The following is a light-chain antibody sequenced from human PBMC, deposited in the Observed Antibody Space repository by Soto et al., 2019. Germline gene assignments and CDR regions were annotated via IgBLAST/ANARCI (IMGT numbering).Light chain of an antibody. Sequence: DIVMTQSPDSLAVSLGERATINCKSSQSVLYSLNNKNYLSWYQQKPGQPPKLLIFWASTRESGVPDRFSGSGSGTDFTLTINTLQDEDVAVYYCQQYYSSPLTFGGGTKVEFK. CDR3: QQYYSSPLT. V-gene: IGKV4-1*01. CDR1: QSVLYSLNNKNY. CDR2: WAS. J-gene: IGKJ4*01.